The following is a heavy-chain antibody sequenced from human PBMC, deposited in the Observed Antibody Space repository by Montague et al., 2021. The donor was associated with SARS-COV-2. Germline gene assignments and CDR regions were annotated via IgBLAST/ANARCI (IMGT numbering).Heavy chain of an antibody. CDR1: GGSISSYY. Sequence: SETLSLTCTVSGGSISSYYWSWIRQPPGKGMEWIGYIYYSGSTNHNSSLKSRVTISVDTSKNQFSLKLSSVTAADTAVYYCARGSGWMGNAFDIWGHGTMVTVSS. J-gene: IGHJ3*02. CDR2: IYYSGST. V-gene: IGHV4-59*01. D-gene: IGHD6-19*01. CDR3: ARGSGWMGNAFDI.